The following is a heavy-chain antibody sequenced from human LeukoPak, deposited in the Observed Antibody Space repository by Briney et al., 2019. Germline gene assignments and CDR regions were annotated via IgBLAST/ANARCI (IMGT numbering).Heavy chain of an antibody. CDR2: INHSGST. Sequence: PSETLSLTCAVYGGSFSGYYWSWIRQPPGKGLEWIGEINHSGSTNYNPSLKSRVTISVDTSKNQFSLKLSSVTAADTAVYYCARGLAAAGFDYWGQGTLVTVSS. CDR3: ARGLAAAGFDY. D-gene: IGHD6-13*01. CDR1: GGSFSGYY. V-gene: IGHV4-34*01. J-gene: IGHJ4*02.